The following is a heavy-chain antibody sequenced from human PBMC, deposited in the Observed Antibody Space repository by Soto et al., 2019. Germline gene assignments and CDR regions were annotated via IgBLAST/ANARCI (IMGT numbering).Heavy chain of an antibody. D-gene: IGHD6-13*01. J-gene: IGHJ3*02. V-gene: IGHV1-69*02. CDR3: SLGSWSAETFDI. Sequence: QVQLVQSGAEVKKPGSSVKVSCKASGGTFSTYTVVWVRQAPGQGLEWMGRILPMFDITNNAQRFQGRVTMTADKSTSTAYLELTRLRSEDTAVYYCSLGSWSAETFDIWGRGTMVTVSS. CDR2: ILPMFDIT. CDR1: GGTFSTYT.